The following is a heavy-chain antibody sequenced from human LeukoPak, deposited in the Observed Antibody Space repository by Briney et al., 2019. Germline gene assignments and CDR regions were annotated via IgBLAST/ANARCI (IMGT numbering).Heavy chain of an antibody. D-gene: IGHD3-3*01. CDR3: AKEYDFWSGFYSDY. J-gene: IGHJ4*02. Sequence: GGSLRLSCAASGFTFSSYAMSWVRQAPGKGLEWVSAISGSGGRTFFADSVKGRFTISRHNSKRTLYLQMSSLRAEDTAVYYCAKEYDFWSGFYSDYWGQGTLVTVSS. CDR2: ISGSGGRT. V-gene: IGHV3-23*01. CDR1: GFTFSSYA.